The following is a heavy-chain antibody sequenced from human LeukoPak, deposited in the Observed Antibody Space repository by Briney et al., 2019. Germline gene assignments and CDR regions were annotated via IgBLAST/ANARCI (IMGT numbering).Heavy chain of an antibody. CDR2: IYYTGST. CDR1: GGSISGSGYY. V-gene: IGHV4-39*07. D-gene: IGHD1-26*01. CDR3: ARVVAGSYAGSYYYFDY. Sequence: PSETLSLTCTVSGGSISGSGYYWVWIRQPPGKGLEWIATIYYTGSTYYNPSLKSRVTISVDTSKNQFSLKLSSVTAADTAVYYCARVVAGSYAGSYYYFDYWGQGTLVTVSS. J-gene: IGHJ4*02.